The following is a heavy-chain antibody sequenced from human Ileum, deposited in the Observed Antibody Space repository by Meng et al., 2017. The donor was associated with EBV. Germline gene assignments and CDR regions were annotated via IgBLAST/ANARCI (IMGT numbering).Heavy chain of an antibody. Sequence: QLLDSGPAVVKYSETLSPTCTVSVGSISSSYWNWVRQAPGKGLEWIGRISHSGSTNYNPSLQSRVTISVDTSKNQVSLKLSSVTPADTAVYYCAMRKVEMRAITPDNWLDPWGQGTLVTVSS. J-gene: IGHJ5*02. D-gene: IGHD2-21*01. V-gene: IGHV4-59*01. CDR2: ISHSGST. CDR3: AMRKVEMRAITPDNWLDP. CDR1: VGSISSSY.